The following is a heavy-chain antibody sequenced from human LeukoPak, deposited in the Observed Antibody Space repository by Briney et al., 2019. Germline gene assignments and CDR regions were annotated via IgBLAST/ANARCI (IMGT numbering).Heavy chain of an antibody. CDR2: MNSDGSST. J-gene: IGHJ5*02. Sequence: GGSLRLSCAASGFTFSNYNINWVRQAPGKGLEWVSRMNSDGSSTSYADSVKGRFTISRDNAKNTLYLQMNSLRAEDTAVYYCARALAVAGTGGFDPWGQGTLVTVSS. D-gene: IGHD6-19*01. CDR3: ARALAVAGTGGFDP. CDR1: GFTFSNYN. V-gene: IGHV3-74*01.